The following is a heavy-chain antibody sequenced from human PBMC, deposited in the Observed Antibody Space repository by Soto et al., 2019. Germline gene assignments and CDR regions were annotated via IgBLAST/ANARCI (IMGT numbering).Heavy chain of an antibody. CDR3: ARHETHHGDSDY. CDR2: IYYSGST. V-gene: IGHV4-59*08. CDR1: GGSISSYY. J-gene: IGHJ4*02. Sequence: SETLSLTCTVSGGSISSYYWSWIRQPPGKGLEWIGYIYYSGSTNYNPSLRSRVTISIDTSKNQFSLKLSSVTAADTAVYYCARHETHHGDSDYWGQGTLVTVSS. D-gene: IGHD4-17*01.